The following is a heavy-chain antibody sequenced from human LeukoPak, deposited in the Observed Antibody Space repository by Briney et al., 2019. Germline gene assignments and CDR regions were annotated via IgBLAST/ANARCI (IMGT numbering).Heavy chain of an antibody. CDR3: AKEQYDSSGYYLGGFDY. CDR2: ISWNSGSI. J-gene: IGHJ4*02. V-gene: IGHV3-9*01. CDR1: GFTFDDYA. D-gene: IGHD3-22*01. Sequence: GRSLRLSCAASGFTFDDYAMHWVRQAPGKGPEWVSGISWNSGSIGYADSVKGRFTISRDNAKNSLYLQMNSLRAEDTALYYCAKEQYDSSGYYLGGFDYWGQGTLVTVSS.